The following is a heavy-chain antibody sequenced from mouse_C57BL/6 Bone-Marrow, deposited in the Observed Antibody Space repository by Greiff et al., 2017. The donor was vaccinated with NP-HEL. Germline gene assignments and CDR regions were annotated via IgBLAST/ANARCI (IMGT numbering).Heavy chain of an antibody. CDR2: INPSNGGT. D-gene: IGHD2-5*01. CDR3: EGCSNAYAMDY. CDR1: GYTFTSYW. J-gene: IGHJ4*01. V-gene: IGHV1-53*01. Sequence: VQLQQPGTELVKPGASVKLSCKASGYTFTSYWMHWVKQRPGQGLEWIGNINPSNGGTNYNEKFKSKATLTVDKSSSTVYMQLSSLTSEDYAVYYWEGCSNAYAMDYWGQGTSVTVSS.